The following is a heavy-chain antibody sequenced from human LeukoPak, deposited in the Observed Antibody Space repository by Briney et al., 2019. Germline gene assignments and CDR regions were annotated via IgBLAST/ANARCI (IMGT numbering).Heavy chain of an antibody. CDR1: GYTFTIYG. CDR2: ISAYNGNT. V-gene: IGHV1-18*01. CDR3: ARIAAAYWFDP. Sequence: ASVTVSCTASGYTFTIYGISWVRQAPGQGLEWMGWISAYNGNTNYSQKLQGRVTMTTDTSTSKAYMELRSLRSDDTAVYYCARIAAAYWFDPWGEGTLVTVSS. D-gene: IGHD6-13*01. J-gene: IGHJ5*02.